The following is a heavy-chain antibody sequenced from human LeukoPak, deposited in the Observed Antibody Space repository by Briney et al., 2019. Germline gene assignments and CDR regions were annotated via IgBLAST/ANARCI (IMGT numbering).Heavy chain of an antibody. Sequence: SETLSLTCTVSGGSISSSSYYWGWIRQPPGKGLEWIGSVYYSGSTYYNPSLKSRVTISVDTSKNQFSLKLSSVTAADTAVYYCARVGGSGSYFPPILLAFDIWGQGTMVTVSS. J-gene: IGHJ3*02. D-gene: IGHD3-10*01. CDR1: GGSISSSSYY. CDR2: VYYSGST. CDR3: ARVGGSGSYFPPILLAFDI. V-gene: IGHV4-39*07.